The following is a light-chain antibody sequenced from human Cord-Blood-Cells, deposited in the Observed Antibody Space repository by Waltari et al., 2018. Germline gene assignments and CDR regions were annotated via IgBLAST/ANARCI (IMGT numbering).Light chain of an antibody. CDR1: SLRSYY. CDR3: NSRDSSGNHYV. Sequence: SSELTQDPAVSVALGQTVRITCQGDSLRSYYASWYQQKPGQAPVLVIYGKNNRPSGSSDRFSGSSSGNTASLTITGAQAEDEADYYCNSRDSSGNHYVFGTGTKVTVL. J-gene: IGLJ1*01. V-gene: IGLV3-19*01. CDR2: GKN.